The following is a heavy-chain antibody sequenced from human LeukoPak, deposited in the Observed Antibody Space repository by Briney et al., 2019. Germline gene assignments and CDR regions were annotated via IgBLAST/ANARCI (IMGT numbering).Heavy chain of an antibody. Sequence: TLSLTCAVSGYSISSGYYWIWIRQPPGKGLEWIGSLYHSDSIYYNPSLESRVTMSVDTSKNQFSLKLSFVTAADTAVYYCARQHDSYHYYYVDVWGKGTTVTVSS. J-gene: IGHJ6*03. V-gene: IGHV4-38-2*01. CDR2: LYHSDSI. CDR1: GYSISSGYY. D-gene: IGHD6-13*01. CDR3: ARQHDSYHYYYVDV.